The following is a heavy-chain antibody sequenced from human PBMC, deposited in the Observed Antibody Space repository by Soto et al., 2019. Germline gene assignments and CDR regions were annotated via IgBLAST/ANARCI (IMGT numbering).Heavy chain of an antibody. V-gene: IGHV3-11*01. D-gene: IGHD3-10*01. CDR2: ISSSGSTI. CDR1: GFTFSDYY. J-gene: IGHJ6*03. CDR3: ARDVGEEYLDTTYYYYYYMDV. Sequence: GGSLRLSCAASGFTFSDYYMSWIRQAPGKGLEWVSYISSSGSTIYYADSVKGRFTISRDNAKNSLYLQMNSLRAEDTAVYYCARDVGEEYLDTTYYYYYYMDVWGKGTTVTVSS.